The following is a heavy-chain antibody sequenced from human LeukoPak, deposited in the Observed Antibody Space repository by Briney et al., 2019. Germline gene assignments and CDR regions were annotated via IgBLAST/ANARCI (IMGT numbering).Heavy chain of an antibody. CDR2: TYYRSKWYN. Sequence: SQTLSLTCAISGDSVSSNSGAWNWIRQSPSRGLEWLGRTYYRSKWYNDYAVSVKSRITINPDTSKNQFSLQLNSVTPEDTAVYYCARHFSADSTNSVPVAYHLDHWGQGTLVTVSS. V-gene: IGHV6-1*01. D-gene: IGHD4-11*01. J-gene: IGHJ4*02. CDR3: ARHFSADSTNSVPVAYHLDH. CDR1: GDSVSSNSGA.